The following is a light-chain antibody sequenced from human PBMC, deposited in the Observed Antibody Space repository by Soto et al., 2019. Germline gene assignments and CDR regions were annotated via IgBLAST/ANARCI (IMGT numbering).Light chain of an antibody. J-gene: IGLJ2*01. Sequence: QSALTQPASVSGSPGQSITISCTGTSSDVGGYNYVSWCQQHPGKAPKLMIYDVSNRPLGVSNRFSGSKSGNTASLTISGLQAEDGAYYYCSSYTSSSTLVVFGVGTPLTVL. CDR1: SSDVGGYNY. CDR2: DVS. CDR3: SSYTSSSTLVV. V-gene: IGLV2-14*01.